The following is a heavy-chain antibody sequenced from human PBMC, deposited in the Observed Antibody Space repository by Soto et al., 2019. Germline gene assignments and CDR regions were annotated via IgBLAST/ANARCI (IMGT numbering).Heavy chain of an antibody. J-gene: IGHJ4*01. V-gene: IGHV3-30*18. CDR3: AKDDRLMEYASPYYFDY. D-gene: IGHD2-8*01. CDR1: GFTFSSYG. Sequence: GGSLRLSCAASGFTFSSYGMHWVRQAPGKGLEWVAVISYDGSNKYYADSVKGRFTISRDNSKNTLYLQMNSLRAEDTAVYYCAKDDRLMEYASPYYFDYWGQGTLVTVSS. CDR2: ISYDGSNK.